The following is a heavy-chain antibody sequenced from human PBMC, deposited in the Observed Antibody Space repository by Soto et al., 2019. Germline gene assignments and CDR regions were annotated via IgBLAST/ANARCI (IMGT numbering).Heavy chain of an antibody. V-gene: IGHV1-8*01. D-gene: IGHD4-17*01. CDR2: MNPNSGNT. CDR1: GYTFTSYD. Sequence: ASVKVSCKASGYTFTSYDINWVRQATGQGLEWMGWMNPNSGNTGYAQKFQGRVTMTRNTSISTAYMELSSLRSEDTAVYYCARLDGDSNDYYYNMDVWAKGPRSPSP. J-gene: IGHJ6*03. CDR3: ARLDGDSNDYYYNMDV.